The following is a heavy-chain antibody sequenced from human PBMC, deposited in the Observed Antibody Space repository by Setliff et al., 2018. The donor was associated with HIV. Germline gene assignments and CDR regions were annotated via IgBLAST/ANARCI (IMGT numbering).Heavy chain of an antibody. CDR2: VYYTGKT. V-gene: IGHV4-31*02. J-gene: IGHJ6*03. CDR1: GGSLISGGYY. Sequence: NPSETLSLTCSVSGGSLISGGYYWSWIRQHPGKGLEWIGYVYYTGKTYYNPSLESRISMSVDTSKNQFSLKLNSVTAADTAVYFCARDKGGTYDGMYYYYYMDVWGKGTTVTVSS. CDR3: ARDKGGTYDGMYYYYYMDV. D-gene: IGHD1-26*01.